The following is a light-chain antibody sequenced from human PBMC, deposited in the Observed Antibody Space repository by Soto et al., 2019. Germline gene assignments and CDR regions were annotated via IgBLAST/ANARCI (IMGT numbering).Light chain of an antibody. CDR1: QAINNY. J-gene: IGKJ5*01. Sequence: DIQMTQSPSSLAASVGGRVAITCRASQAINNYLAWYQQKPGKFPKLLIYAASTLHPGVPSRFSGSGSGTDFTLTISSLQPEDVATSYYQKYNTAPLTFGPGTRLEIK. CDR2: AAS. CDR3: QKYNTAPLT. V-gene: IGKV1-27*01.